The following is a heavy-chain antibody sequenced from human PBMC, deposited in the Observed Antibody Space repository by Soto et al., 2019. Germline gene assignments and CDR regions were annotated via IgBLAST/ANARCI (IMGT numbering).Heavy chain of an antibody. Sequence: SEPLSLTCAVYGGFLSESYWTWIRQPPGKVLEWIGEINHVGGTNYNPSLKSRVTMSVDTSQNQFSLRLISVTAADTAMYFCVRIRYQLPSSVLWLDPWGQGTPVTVSS. J-gene: IGHJ5*02. CDR2: INHVGGT. CDR1: GGFLSESY. CDR3: VRIRYQLPSSVLWLDP. V-gene: IGHV4-34*01. D-gene: IGHD3-16*01.